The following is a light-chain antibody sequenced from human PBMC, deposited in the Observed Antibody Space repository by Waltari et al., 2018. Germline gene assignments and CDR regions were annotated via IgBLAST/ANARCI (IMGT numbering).Light chain of an antibody. CDR3: MQSIDMYS. V-gene: IGKV2D-29*01. J-gene: IGKJ2*03. CDR1: RCLLHTDVKTY. Sequence: DIVTTQTPLSLSVTPGQPASISCKSSRCLLHTDVKTYFYWFLRKPGQPPRLLLYEVSNRFSGVRDRFSGSGSGKDFILKRSRVEAEDVGVYYCMQSIDMYSLGQGTKLEI. CDR2: EVS.